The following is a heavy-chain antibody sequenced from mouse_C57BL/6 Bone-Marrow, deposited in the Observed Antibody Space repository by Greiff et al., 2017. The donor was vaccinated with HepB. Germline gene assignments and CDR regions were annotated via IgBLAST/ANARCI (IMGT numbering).Heavy chain of an antibody. CDR2: IYPGSGNT. V-gene: IGHV1-76*01. Sequence: QVQLQQSGAELVRPGASVKLSCKASGYTFTDYYINWVKQRPGQGLEWIARIYPGSGNTYYNEKFKGKATLTAEKSSSTAYMQLSSLTSEDSAVYFCARGRDYDGPYYYAMDYWGQGTSVTVSS. CDR1: GYTFTDYY. CDR3: ARGRDYDGPYYYAMDY. D-gene: IGHD2-4*01. J-gene: IGHJ4*01.